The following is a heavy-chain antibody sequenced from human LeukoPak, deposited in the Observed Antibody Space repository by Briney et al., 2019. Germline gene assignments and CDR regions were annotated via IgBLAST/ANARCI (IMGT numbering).Heavy chain of an antibody. V-gene: IGHV4-38-2*01. CDR1: GYSISSGYY. CDR2: IYHSGTT. Sequence: SETLSLTCAVSGYSISSGYYWVWFRQPPGKGLEWLGTIYHSGTTYYNPSLKGRVTSSVDLSKNQFSLRLSSVTAADTAVYYRARGPKSIVSAGHSDFWGQGTLVTVSS. J-gene: IGHJ4*02. D-gene: IGHD6-6*01. CDR3: ARGPKSIVSAGHSDF.